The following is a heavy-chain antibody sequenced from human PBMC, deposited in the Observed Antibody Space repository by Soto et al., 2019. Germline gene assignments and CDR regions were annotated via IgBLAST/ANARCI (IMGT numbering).Heavy chain of an antibody. CDR1: GDSVSSNSAA. CDR3: ARDIWRGYVWQEYYYGMDV. V-gene: IGHV6-1*01. J-gene: IGHJ6*02. Sequence: SQTLSLTCDISGDSVSSNSAAWNWIRQSPSRGLEWLGRTYYRSKWYNDYAVSVKSRITINPDTSKNQFSLQLNSVTPEDTAVYYCARDIWRGYVWQEYYYGMDVWGQGTTVTVSS. CDR2: TYYRSKWYN. D-gene: IGHD5-12*01.